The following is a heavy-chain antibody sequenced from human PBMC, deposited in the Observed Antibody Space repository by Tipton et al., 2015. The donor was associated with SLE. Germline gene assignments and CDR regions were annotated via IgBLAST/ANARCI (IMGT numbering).Heavy chain of an antibody. D-gene: IGHD2-2*01. CDR1: GFTFDDYA. CDR2: ISWNSGSI. J-gene: IGHJ1*01. CDR3: ASPNLLYCSSTSCRAEYFQH. V-gene: IGHV3-9*01. Sequence: SLRLSCAASGFTFDDYAMHWVRQAPGKGLEWVSGISWNSGSIGYADSVKGRFTISRDNAKNSLYLQMNSLRAEDTAVYYCASPNLLYCSSTSCRAEYFQHWGQGTLVTVSS.